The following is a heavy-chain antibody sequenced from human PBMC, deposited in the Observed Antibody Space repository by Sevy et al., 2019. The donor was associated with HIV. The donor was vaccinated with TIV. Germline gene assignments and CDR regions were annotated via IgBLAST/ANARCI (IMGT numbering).Heavy chain of an antibody. Sequence: APVKVSCQASGYSFTSYGITWVRQAPGQGLEWMGWISAYNGNTNYAREFQGRLTMTTDTSTSTVYMDLRSLRSDDTAVYYCAFTKGVFGVVMTSFFFDYWGQGTPVTVSS. CDR2: ISAYNGNT. J-gene: IGHJ4*02. CDR1: GYSFTSYG. V-gene: IGHV1-18*01. D-gene: IGHD3-3*01. CDR3: AFTKGVFGVVMTSFFFDY.